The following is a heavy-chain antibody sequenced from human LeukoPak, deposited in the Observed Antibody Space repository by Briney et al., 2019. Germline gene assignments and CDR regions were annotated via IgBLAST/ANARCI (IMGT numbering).Heavy chain of an antibody. D-gene: IGHD5-12*01. V-gene: IGHV1-46*01. CDR2: INPSGGST. CDR3: ARGTSSDIVATFDY. Sequence: ASVKVSCKAPGYTFTSYYMHWVRQAPGQGLEWMGIINPSGGSTSYAQKFQGRVTITTDESTSTAYMELSSLRSEDTAVYYCARGTSSDIVATFDYWGQGTLVTVSS. CDR1: GYTFTSYY. J-gene: IGHJ4*02.